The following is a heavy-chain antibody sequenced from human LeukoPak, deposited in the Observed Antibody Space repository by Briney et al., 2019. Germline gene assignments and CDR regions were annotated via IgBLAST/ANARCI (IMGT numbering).Heavy chain of an antibody. CDR2: ISAYNGNT. CDR1: GYTFSSHG. D-gene: IGHD6-19*01. Sequence: GASAKVSCKASGYTFSSHGISWVRQAPGQGLEWMGWISAYNGNTNYAQKLQGRVTMTTDTSTSTAYMELRSLRSDDTAVYYCAREAQSSGWYFLDYWGQGTLVTVSS. J-gene: IGHJ4*02. CDR3: AREAQSSGWYFLDY. V-gene: IGHV1-18*01.